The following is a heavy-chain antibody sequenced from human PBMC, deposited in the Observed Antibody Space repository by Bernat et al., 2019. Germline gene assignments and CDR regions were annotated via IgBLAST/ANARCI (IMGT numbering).Heavy chain of an antibody. V-gene: IGHV4-31*01. CDR3: ARVVGAAGGAFDI. J-gene: IGHJ3*02. CDR1: GGSISSGGYY. CDR2: IYYSGST. D-gene: IGHD2-2*01. Sequence: QVQLQESGPGLVKPSQTLSLTCTVSGGSISSGGYYWSWIRQHPGKGLEWIGYIYYSGSTYYNPSLKSLVTISVDTSKNQFSLKLSSVTAADSAVYYCARVVGAAGGAFDIWGQGTMVTVSS.